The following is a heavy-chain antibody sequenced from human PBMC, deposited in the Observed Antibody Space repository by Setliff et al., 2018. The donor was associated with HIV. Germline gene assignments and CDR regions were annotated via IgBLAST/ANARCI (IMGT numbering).Heavy chain of an antibody. CDR3: STVVTLAYCHDGLCPAFDS. D-gene: IGHD2-8*01. Sequence: SETLSLTCAVYGGSFSGYYWSWIRQPPGKGLEWIASIYHSGNTYYMPSLQSRVTISLDTSKSQFSLKLGSVTAADTAVYFCSTVVTLAYCHDGLCPAFDSWGQGALVNVSS. J-gene: IGHJ4*02. CDR2: IYHSGNT. V-gene: IGHV4-34*06. CDR1: GGSFSGYY.